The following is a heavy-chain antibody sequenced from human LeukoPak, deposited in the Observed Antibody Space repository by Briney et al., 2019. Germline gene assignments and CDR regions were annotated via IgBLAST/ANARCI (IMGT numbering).Heavy chain of an antibody. J-gene: IGHJ5*02. CDR2: IYTSGST. V-gene: IGHV4-61*02. D-gene: IGHD4-17*01. CDR3: ASWPPNYGDYEGWFDP. Sequence: SQTLSLTCTVSGGSISSGSYYWSWIRQPAGKGLEWIGRIYTSGSTNYNPSLKSRVTISVDTSKNQFTLKLSSVTAADTALYYCASWPPNYGDYEGWFDPWGQGTLVTVSS. CDR1: GGSISSGSYY.